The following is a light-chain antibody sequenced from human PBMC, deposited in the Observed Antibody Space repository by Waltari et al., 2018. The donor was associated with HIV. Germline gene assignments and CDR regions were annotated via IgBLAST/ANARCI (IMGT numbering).Light chain of an antibody. CDR2: EVK. CDR3: CAYAGFSTYL. CDR1: SRAIGTYNL. J-gene: IGLJ1*01. V-gene: IGLV2-23*02. Sequence: QSALTQSASVSASPGQSITISCTGSSRAIGTYNLVSWFQQHPGKAPRLLIYEVKNRPAGVSPRFSGSKSGNTASLTISGLQAADEADYHCCAYAGFSTYLFGPGTKVTVL.